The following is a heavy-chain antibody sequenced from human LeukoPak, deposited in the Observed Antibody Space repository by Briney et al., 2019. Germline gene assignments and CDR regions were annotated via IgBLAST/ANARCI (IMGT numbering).Heavy chain of an antibody. J-gene: IGHJ1*01. D-gene: IGHD2-2*01. CDR2: ISGSGGST. CDR3: ATYSSSNGREFQY. CDR1: GFTFSSYA. Sequence: HPGGSLRLSCAASGFTFSSYAMSWVRQAPGKGLEWVSAISGSGGSTYYADSVKGRFTISRDNSKNTLYLQMNSLRAEDTAVYYCATYSSSNGREFQYWGQGTLVTVSS. V-gene: IGHV3-23*01.